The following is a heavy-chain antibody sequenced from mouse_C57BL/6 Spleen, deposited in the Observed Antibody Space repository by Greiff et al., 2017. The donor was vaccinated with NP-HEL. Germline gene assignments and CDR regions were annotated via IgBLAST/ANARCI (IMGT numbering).Heavy chain of an antibody. D-gene: IGHD1-1*01. CDR2: ISSGGSYT. Sequence: VQLKESGGDLVKPGGSLKLSCAASGFTFSSYGMSWVRQTPDKRLEWVATISSGGSYTYYPDSVKGRFTISRDNAKNTLYLQMSSLKSEDTAMYYCARLTTVVADYWGQGTTLTVSS. CDR1: GFTFSSYG. J-gene: IGHJ2*01. CDR3: ARLTTVVADY. V-gene: IGHV5-6*01.